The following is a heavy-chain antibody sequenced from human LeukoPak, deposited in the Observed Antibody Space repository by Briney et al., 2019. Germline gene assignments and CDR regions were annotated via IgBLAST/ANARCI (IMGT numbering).Heavy chain of an antibody. CDR2: ISGSGDKI. D-gene: IGHD1-26*01. V-gene: IGHV3-23*01. J-gene: IGHJ4*02. CDR3: AKDWSCDY. Sequence: GGSLRLSCAASGFTFSNSAMTWVRQAPGKGLEWVSAISGSGDKIHYADSVKGRFTISRDNSKKTLYLQMNSLRVEDTAIYYCAKDWSCDYWGQGTLITVSS. CDR1: GFTFSNSA.